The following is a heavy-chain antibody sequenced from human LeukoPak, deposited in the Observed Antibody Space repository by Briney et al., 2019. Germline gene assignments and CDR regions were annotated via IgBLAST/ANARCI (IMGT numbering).Heavy chain of an antibody. CDR1: GFTLSDFY. V-gene: IGHV3-11*01. CDR2: ISGSGNNI. CDR3: AKRRDYFDL. Sequence: GGSLRLSCEASGFTLSDFYMSWIRQAPGKGLEWLSYISGSGNNIYYADSVRGRFTISRDNSQNSPYLQMNSLRTEDTAVYYCAKRRDYFDLWGQGALVTVSS. J-gene: IGHJ4*02.